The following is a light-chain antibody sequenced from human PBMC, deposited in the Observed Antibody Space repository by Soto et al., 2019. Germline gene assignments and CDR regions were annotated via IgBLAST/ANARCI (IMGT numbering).Light chain of an antibody. CDR1: QRVSPN. CDR3: QQYYDWPS. J-gene: IGKJ5*01. CDR2: GAS. V-gene: IGKV3-15*01. Sequence: EILMTQSPATLSLSPGERATLSCRASQRVSPNTAWYQQRPGQAPRLLIYGASTRATGIPGRFSGSGSGTEFTLTISSLQSEDFALYYCQQYYDWPSFGQGTRLEIK.